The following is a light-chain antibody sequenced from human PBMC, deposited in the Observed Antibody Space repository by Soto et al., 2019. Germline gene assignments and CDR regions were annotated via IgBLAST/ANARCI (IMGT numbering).Light chain of an antibody. CDR1: QSVSSS. J-gene: IGKJ2*01. V-gene: IGKV3-11*01. CDR2: DAS. CDR3: QQFGNSPYT. Sequence: EIVLTQSPATLSLSPGERATLSCRASQSVSSSLAWYQQKPGQAPRLLIYDASNRATGIPDRFSGSGSGTDFTLTISRLEPEDFAVYYCQQFGNSPYTFGQGTKLDIK.